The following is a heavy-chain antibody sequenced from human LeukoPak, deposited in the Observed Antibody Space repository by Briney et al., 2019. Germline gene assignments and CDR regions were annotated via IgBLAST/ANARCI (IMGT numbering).Heavy chain of an antibody. V-gene: IGHV4-34*01. CDR1: GGYFSGYY. Sequence: PSETLSLTCAVYGGYFSGYYWSWIRQPPGKGLEWIGKINHSGSTNYNPSLKSRVTISVDTSKNQFSLKVSSVTAADTAVYYCARDKIGGINFDYWGQGTLITVSA. J-gene: IGHJ4*02. D-gene: IGHD2/OR15-2a*01. CDR2: INHSGST. CDR3: ARDKIGGINFDY.